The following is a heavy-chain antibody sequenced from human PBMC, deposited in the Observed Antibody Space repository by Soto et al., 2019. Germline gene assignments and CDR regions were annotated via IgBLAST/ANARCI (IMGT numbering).Heavy chain of an antibody. CDR2: IVPNFGGA. Sequence: SVKVSCKASGGTLTKHAFSWVRQAPGQGLEWMGGIVPNFGGANYAQNFQGRVTISADDSTTTAYMELSNLRSQDTAVYYCARVGIVEIPAAMGGGYHFQGVDLWGQGTTVTVS. CDR1: GGTLTKHA. CDR3: ARVGIVEIPAAMGGGYHFQGVDL. V-gene: IGHV1-69*13. J-gene: IGHJ6*02. D-gene: IGHD2-2*01.